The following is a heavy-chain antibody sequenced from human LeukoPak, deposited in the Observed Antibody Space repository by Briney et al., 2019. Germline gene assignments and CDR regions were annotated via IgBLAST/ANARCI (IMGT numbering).Heavy chain of an antibody. Sequence: SVKVSCKASGGTFSSYAISWVRQAPGQGLEWMGGIIPIFGTANYAQKFQGRVTITADESTSTAYMELSSLRSEDTAVYYCARDRGHDLWSGSDYWGQGTLVTVSS. V-gene: IGHV1-69*13. CDR3: ARDRGHDLWSGSDY. CDR2: IIPIFGTA. J-gene: IGHJ4*02. CDR1: GGTFSSYA. D-gene: IGHD3-3*01.